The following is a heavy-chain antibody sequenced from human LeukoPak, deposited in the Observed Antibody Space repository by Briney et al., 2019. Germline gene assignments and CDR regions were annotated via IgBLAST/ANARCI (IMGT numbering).Heavy chain of an antibody. Sequence: PGGSLRLSCAASGFTFSSYGIHWVRQAPGKGLEWVAVIWSDGSNKYHADSVKGRFTISRDNSKNTVYLQMNSLRADDTAVYYCARAAYESTGYLTFWGQGALVTVSS. CDR3: ARAAYESTGYLTF. V-gene: IGHV3-33*01. J-gene: IGHJ4*02. CDR1: GFTFSSYG. D-gene: IGHD3-22*01. CDR2: IWSDGSNK.